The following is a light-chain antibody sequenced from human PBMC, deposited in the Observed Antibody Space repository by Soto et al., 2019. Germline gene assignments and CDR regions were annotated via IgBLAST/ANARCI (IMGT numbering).Light chain of an antibody. Sequence: QAVVTQPPSASGSPGQSVTISCTGTSSDVGGYNYVSWYQQHPGKAPKLMIFEVSKRSSGVPDRFSGSKSGNTASLTVSGLQAEDEADYYCSSYATNYNYVFGTGTKLTVL. CDR1: SSDVGGYNY. CDR2: EVS. V-gene: IGLV2-8*01. J-gene: IGLJ1*01. CDR3: SSYATNYNYV.